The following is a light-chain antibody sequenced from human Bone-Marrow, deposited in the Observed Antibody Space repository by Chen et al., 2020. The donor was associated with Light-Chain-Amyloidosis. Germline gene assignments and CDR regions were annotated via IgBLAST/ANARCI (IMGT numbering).Light chain of an antibody. V-gene: IGKV1-39*01. CDR2: AAS. CDR3: QQSYSTPFT. CDR1: QSISSY. Sequence: DIQMSQSTSSLSASVGDRVTITCRASQSISSYLNWYQQKPGKAPKLLIYAASSLQSGVPSRFSGSGSGTDFTLTISSLQPEDFAPYYCQQSYSTPFTFGPGTKVDIK. J-gene: IGKJ3*01.